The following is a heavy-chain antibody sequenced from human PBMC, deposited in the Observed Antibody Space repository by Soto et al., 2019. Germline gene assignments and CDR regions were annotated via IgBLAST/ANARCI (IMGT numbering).Heavy chain of an antibody. V-gene: IGHV4-31*03. D-gene: IGHD6-25*01. Sequence: PSETLSLTCTVSGGSISSGGYYWSWIRQHPGKGLEWIGYIYYSGSTYYNPSLKSRVTISVDTSKNQFSLKLSSVTAADTAVYYCASSYTSGYYYYGMDVWGQGTTVTVSS. J-gene: IGHJ6*02. CDR3: ASSYTSGYYYYGMDV. CDR2: IYYSGST. CDR1: GGSISSGGYY.